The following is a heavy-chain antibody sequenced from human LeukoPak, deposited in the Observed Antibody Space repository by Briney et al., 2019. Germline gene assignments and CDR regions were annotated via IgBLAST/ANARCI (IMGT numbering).Heavy chain of an antibody. CDR2: INHSGST. CDR1: GGSFSGYY. J-gene: IGHJ4*02. D-gene: IGHD3-10*01. CDR3: ARDLNVRGVYFDY. Sequence: SETLSLTCAVYGGSFSGYYWSWIRQPPGKGLEWIGEINHSGSTNYNPSLKSRVTISVDTSKNQFSLKLSSVTAEDTAIYYCARDLNVRGVYFDYWGQGALVTVSS. V-gene: IGHV4-34*01.